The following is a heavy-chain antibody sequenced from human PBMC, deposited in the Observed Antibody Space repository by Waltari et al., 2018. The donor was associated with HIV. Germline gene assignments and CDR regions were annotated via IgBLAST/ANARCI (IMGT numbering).Heavy chain of an antibody. D-gene: IGHD6-6*01. CDR3: ASVSIAARPAADY. V-gene: IGHV1-2*06. CDR1: GYTFTGYY. CDR2: SNPNSGGT. J-gene: IGHJ4*02. Sequence: QVQLVQSGAEVKKPGASVKVSCKASGYTFTGYYMHWVRQAPGQGLEWMGRSNPNSGGTTYAQKCQGRVTMTRDTSISTAYMELSRLRSDDTAVYYCASVSIAARPAADYWGQGTLVTVSS.